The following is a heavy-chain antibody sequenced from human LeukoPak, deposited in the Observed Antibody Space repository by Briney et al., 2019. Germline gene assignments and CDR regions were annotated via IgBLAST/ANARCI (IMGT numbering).Heavy chain of an antibody. CDR3: AAGSKVYYYYGMDV. Sequence: SVKVSCKASRFTFTSSAMQWVRQARGQRLEWIGWIDVGSGNTNYAQKFQERVTITRDMSTSTAYMELSSLRSEDTAVYYCAAGSKVYYYYGMDVWGQGTTVTVSS. CDR1: RFTFTSSA. V-gene: IGHV1-58*02. J-gene: IGHJ6*02. CDR2: IDVGSGNT.